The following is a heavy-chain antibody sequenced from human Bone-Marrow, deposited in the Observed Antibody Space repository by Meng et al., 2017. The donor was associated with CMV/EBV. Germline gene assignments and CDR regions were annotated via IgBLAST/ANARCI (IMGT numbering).Heavy chain of an antibody. J-gene: IGHJ6*02. CDR2: INWNGGST. CDR1: GFSFDDYG. V-gene: IGHV3-20*04. Sequence: GGSLRLSCVASGFSFDDYGMTWVRQAPGKGLEWVSGINWNGGSTGYADSVRGRFIISRDNVRKSLFLQMTSLRAGDTAVYYCAKPQWLPMSQKYYHYFGMDVWGQGTTVTVSS. D-gene: IGHD5-12*01. CDR3: AKPQWLPMSQKYYHYFGMDV.